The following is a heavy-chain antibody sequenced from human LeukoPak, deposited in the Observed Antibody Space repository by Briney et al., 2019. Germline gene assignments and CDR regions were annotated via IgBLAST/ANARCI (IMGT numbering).Heavy chain of an antibody. CDR3: AAAYFGMDQYYYGMDV. V-gene: IGHV4-59*01. CDR1: GGSISSYY. CDR2: ISYSGST. J-gene: IGHJ6*02. D-gene: IGHD3-3*01. Sequence: PSETLSLTCTVSGGSISSYYWNWIRQSPTKGLEWIGYISYSGSTNYNPSLKSRVTISLDTSKNQFSLKVRSVTAADTAVYYCAAAYFGMDQYYYGMDVWGQGTTVTVSS.